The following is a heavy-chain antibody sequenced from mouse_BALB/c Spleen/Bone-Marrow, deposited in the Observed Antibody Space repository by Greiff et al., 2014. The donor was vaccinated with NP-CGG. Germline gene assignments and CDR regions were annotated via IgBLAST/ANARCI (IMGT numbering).Heavy chain of an antibody. V-gene: IGHV5-6-4*01. CDR3: TRDPFYYGSSYAMDY. J-gene: IGHJ4*01. CDR1: GFTFSSYT. D-gene: IGHD1-1*01. CDR2: ISSGGSCT. Sequence: EVQGVESGGGLVKPGGSLKLSCAASGFTFSSYTMSWVRQTPEKRLEWVATISSGGSCTYYPDSVKGRFTISRDNAKNTLYLQMSSLKSEDTAMYYCTRDPFYYGSSYAMDYWGQGTSVTVSS.